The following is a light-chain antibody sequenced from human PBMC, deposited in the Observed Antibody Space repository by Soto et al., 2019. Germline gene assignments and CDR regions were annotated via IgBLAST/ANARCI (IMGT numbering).Light chain of an antibody. Sequence: DIQMTQSPSTLSGSVGDRVTITCRASQTISSWLAWYQQKPGKAPKLLIYKASTLKSGVPSRFRGSGSGTEFTLTLSSLQPDDFATYYCQHYSSYSEAFGQGTKVELK. V-gene: IGKV1-5*03. CDR1: QTISSW. CDR3: QHYSSYSEA. J-gene: IGKJ1*01. CDR2: KAS.